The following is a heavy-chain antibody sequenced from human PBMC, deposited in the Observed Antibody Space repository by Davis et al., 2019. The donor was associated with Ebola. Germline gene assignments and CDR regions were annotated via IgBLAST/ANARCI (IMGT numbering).Heavy chain of an antibody. Sequence: PSETLSLTCTVSGGSIRSDYWSWIRQSPGKGLEWIGYIYYSGSTTYNPSLKSRVIISVDTSKNQISLQLSSVTAADTAVYYCARHVGSSSYRYDYYYTDLWGKGTTVTVSS. CDR1: GGSIRSDY. CDR2: IYYSGST. V-gene: IGHV4-59*01. J-gene: IGHJ6*03. D-gene: IGHD6-6*01. CDR3: ARHVGSSSYRYDYYYTDL.